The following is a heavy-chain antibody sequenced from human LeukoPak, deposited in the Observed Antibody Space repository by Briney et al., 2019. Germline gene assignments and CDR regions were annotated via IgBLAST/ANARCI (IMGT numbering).Heavy chain of an antibody. J-gene: IGHJ3*02. CDR2: ISSSGST. D-gene: IGHD3-22*01. Sequence: MPSETLSLTCTVSGGSISSGSYYWSWIRQPAGEGLEWIGRISSSGSTNYNPSLKSRVTISVDTSKNQFSLKLSSVTAADTAVYFCARGPYSYDSSGAFDIWGQGTMVTVSS. V-gene: IGHV4-61*02. CDR3: ARGPYSYDSSGAFDI. CDR1: GGSISSGSYY.